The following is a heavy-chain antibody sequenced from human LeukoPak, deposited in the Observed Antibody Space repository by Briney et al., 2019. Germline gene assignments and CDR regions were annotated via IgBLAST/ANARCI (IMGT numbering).Heavy chain of an antibody. CDR1: GGSFSGYY. J-gene: IGHJ6*02. D-gene: IGHD3-10*01. Sequence: SETLSLTCAVYGGSFSGYYWSWIRQPPGKGLEWIGEINHSGSTNYNPSLKSRVTISVDTSKNQFSLKLSSVTAADTAVYYSARGLWTPYYYYYGMDVWGQGTTVTVSS. CDR2: INHSGST. V-gene: IGHV4-34*01. CDR3: ARGLWTPYYYYYGMDV.